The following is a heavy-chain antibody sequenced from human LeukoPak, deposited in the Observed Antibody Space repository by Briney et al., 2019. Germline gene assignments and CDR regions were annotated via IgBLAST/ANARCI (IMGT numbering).Heavy chain of an antibody. Sequence: ASVKVSCKASGYTFTSYGISWVRQAPGQGLECMGWISAYNGNTDYAQKLQGRVTMTTDTSTSTAYMELRSLRSDDTAVYYCARVTQTDYDFDYWGQGTLVTVSS. J-gene: IGHJ4*02. CDR1: GYTFTSYG. V-gene: IGHV1-18*01. D-gene: IGHD4-17*01. CDR3: ARVTQTDYDFDY. CDR2: ISAYNGNT.